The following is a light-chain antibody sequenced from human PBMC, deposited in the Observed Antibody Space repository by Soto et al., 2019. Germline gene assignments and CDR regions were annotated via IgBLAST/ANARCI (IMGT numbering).Light chain of an antibody. CDR2: GAS. CDR1: QSISSS. V-gene: IGKV3-15*01. CDR3: QQYDYWPRT. J-gene: IGKJ1*01. Sequence: EIVMTQSPATLSVSPGGSATLSCRASQSISSSKLAWYQQNPGQAPRLLMYGASNRATGIPARFSGSGSGTEFTLTISSLQSEDFAVYYCQQYDYWPRTFGQGTKVDI.